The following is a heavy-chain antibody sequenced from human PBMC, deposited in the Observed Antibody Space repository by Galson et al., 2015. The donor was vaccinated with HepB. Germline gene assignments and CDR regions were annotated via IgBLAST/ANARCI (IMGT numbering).Heavy chain of an antibody. CDR1: GYIFTSYG. J-gene: IGHJ4*02. CDR3: ARESTAIAAAGGPVDY. CDR2: ISPYNGNT. D-gene: IGHD6-13*01. V-gene: IGHV1-18*01. Sequence: SVKVSCKASGYIFTSYGITWVRQAPGQGLEWMGWISPYNGNTNYAQKLQGRVTMTTDTSTTTAYMELRSLRSDDTAVYYCARESTAIAAAGGPVDYWGQGTLVTVSS.